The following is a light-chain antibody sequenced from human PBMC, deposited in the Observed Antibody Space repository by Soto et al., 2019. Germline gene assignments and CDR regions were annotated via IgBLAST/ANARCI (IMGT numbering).Light chain of an antibody. CDR3: QQYSSSPPEFT. J-gene: IGKJ3*01. CDR2: GAS. Sequence: EIVLTQSPGTLSLSPGERATLSCRASQSISSSYLAWYQQRPGQAPRLLIFGASYRATGIPDRFSGSGSGTDFTLTISRLEPEDVAVYDCQQYSSSPPEFTFGPGTKVDSK. CDR1: QSISSSY. V-gene: IGKV3-20*01.